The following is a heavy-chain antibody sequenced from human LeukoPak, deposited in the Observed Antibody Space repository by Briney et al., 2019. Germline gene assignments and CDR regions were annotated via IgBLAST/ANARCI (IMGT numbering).Heavy chain of an antibody. CDR3: ARGGPSYYYYGMDV. Sequence: PGESLRLSCAASGFTFSSYWMHWVRQSPGKGLVWVSRINNDESSTSYADSVKGRFTISRDNAKNTLYLQMNSLRAEDTAVYYCARGGPSYYYYGMDVWGQGTTVTVSS. J-gene: IGHJ6*02. V-gene: IGHV3-74*01. CDR2: INNDESST. CDR1: GFTFSSYW.